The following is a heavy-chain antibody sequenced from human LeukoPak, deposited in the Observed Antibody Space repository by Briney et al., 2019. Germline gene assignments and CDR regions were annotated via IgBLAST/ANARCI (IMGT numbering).Heavy chain of an antibody. CDR3: ASQTYYDFWSGYLVFDY. D-gene: IGHD3-3*01. V-gene: IGHV4-39*01. Sequence: SETLSLTCAVSGGSISSNSYYWGWIRQPPGKGLEWIGSIYYSGSTYYNPSLKSRVTISVDTSKNQFSLKLSSVTAADTAVYYCASQTYYDFWSGYLVFDYWGQGTLVTVSS. CDR1: GGSISSNSYY. CDR2: IYYSGST. J-gene: IGHJ4*02.